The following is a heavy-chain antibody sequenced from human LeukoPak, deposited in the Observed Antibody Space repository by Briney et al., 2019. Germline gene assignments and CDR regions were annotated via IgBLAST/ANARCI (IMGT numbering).Heavy chain of an antibody. CDR3: ARISSVWMKDYYYYLDV. CDR1: GGSISSSTYY. D-gene: IGHD3-16*02. V-gene: IGHV4-39*07. Sequence: SETLSLTRTVAGGSISSSTYYWGWIRQPPGKGLEWIGSLYYSGSTYNNPSLQSRVTISIDTSKNQFSLKLTSVTAADTAVYYCARISSVWMKDYYYYLDVWGKGTTVAVSS. J-gene: IGHJ6*03. CDR2: LYYSGST.